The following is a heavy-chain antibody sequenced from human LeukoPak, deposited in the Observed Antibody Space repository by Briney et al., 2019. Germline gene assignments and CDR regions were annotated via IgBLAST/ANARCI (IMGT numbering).Heavy chain of an antibody. J-gene: IGHJ4*02. CDR1: GYTFTGYY. CDR3: AEAATAMAASFDY. Sequence: ASVKVSCKASGYTFTGYYMHWVRQAPGQGLEWMGWINPNSGGTNYAQKFQGRVTMTRDTSISTAYMELSRLRSDDTAVYYCAEAATAMAASFDYWGQGTLVTVSS. CDR2: INPNSGGT. V-gene: IGHV1-2*02. D-gene: IGHD5-18*01.